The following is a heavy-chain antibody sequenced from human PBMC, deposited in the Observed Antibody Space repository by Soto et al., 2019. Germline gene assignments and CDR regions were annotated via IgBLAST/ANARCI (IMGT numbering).Heavy chain of an antibody. Sequence: SETLSLTCTVSGGSISSYYWSWIRQPPGKGLEWIGYIYYSGSTNYNPSLKSRVTISVDTSKNQFSLKLSSVTAADTAVYYCARIPNDFWSGYLPYYFDYWGQGTLVTVSS. D-gene: IGHD3-3*01. J-gene: IGHJ4*02. CDR2: IYYSGST. CDR1: GGSISSYY. CDR3: ARIPNDFWSGYLPYYFDY. V-gene: IGHV4-59*01.